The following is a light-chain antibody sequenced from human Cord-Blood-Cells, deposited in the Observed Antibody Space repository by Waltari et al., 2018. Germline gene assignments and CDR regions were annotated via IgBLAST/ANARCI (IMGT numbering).Light chain of an antibody. J-gene: IGKJ2*01. Sequence: DIEMTQSPSSLSASVGDRVTITCRASQSISSYLNWYQQRPGKAPKLLIYAASSCQSGVPSRFSGSGSGTDFTLTISSLQPEDFATYYCQQSYSRTFGQGTKLEIK. CDR1: QSISSY. CDR2: AAS. CDR3: QQSYSRT. V-gene: IGKV1-39*01.